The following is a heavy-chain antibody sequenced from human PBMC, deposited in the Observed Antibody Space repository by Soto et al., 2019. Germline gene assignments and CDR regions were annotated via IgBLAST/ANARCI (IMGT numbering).Heavy chain of an antibody. CDR2: INHSGST. CDR1: GGSISSYY. CDR3: ARDARTYYYHSSGYSVFDC. J-gene: IGHJ4*02. Sequence: SETLSLTCTVSGGSISSYYWSWIRQPPGKGLEWIGEINHSGSTNYNPSLKGRVTISVDTSKNQFSLKLSSVTAADTAVYYCARDARTYYYHSSGYSVFDCWGQGTLVTVYS. D-gene: IGHD3-22*01. V-gene: IGHV4-34*01.